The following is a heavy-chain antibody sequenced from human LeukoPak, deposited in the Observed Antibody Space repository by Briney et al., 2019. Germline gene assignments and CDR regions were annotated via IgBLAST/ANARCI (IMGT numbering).Heavy chain of an antibody. V-gene: IGHV4-34*01. CDR1: GGSFSGYY. Sequence: SETLSLTCAVYGGSFSGYYWSWIRQPPGKGLEWIGEINHSGSTNYNPSLKSRVTISVDTSKNQSSLKLSSMTAAETAVYYCARSATVTTGYFDYWGQGALVTVSS. CDR3: ARSATVTTGYFDY. CDR2: INHSGST. D-gene: IGHD4-17*01. J-gene: IGHJ4*02.